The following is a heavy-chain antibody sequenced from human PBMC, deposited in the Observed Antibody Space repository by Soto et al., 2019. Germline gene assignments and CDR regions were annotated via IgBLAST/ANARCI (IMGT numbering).Heavy chain of an antibody. CDR1: GGSISSGDYY. D-gene: IGHD1-26*01. CDR3: ARRGGSYYVAFYY. J-gene: IGHJ4*02. CDR2: IYYSGST. V-gene: IGHV4-30-4*01. Sequence: QVQLQESGPGLVEPSQTLSLTCTVSGGSISSGDYYWSWIRQPPGKGLEWIGYIYYSGSTYYNPSLKSRVTISVDTSKNQFSLKLSSVTAADTAVYYCARRGGSYYVAFYYWGQGTLVTVSS.